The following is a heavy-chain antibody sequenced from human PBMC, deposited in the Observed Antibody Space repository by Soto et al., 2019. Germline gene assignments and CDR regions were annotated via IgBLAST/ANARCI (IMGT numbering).Heavy chain of an antibody. CDR1: GXSFSNTC. D-gene: IGHD2-2*02. Sequence: LSLTCAVSGXSFSNTCMHWVRQAPGKGLEWVAFISFDGTNRNYAESVKGRFTVYRDNLKNSIYLQINSLTPEDTAVYYCARDVYTHMNPSWFDPWGQGTLVTVS. CDR2: ISFDGTNR. V-gene: IGHV3-30*03. J-gene: IGHJ5*02. CDR3: ARDVYTHMNPSWFDP.